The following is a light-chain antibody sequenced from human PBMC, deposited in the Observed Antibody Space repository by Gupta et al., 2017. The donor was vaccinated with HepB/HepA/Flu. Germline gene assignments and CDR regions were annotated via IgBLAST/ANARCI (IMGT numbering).Light chain of an antibody. J-gene: IGLJ2*01. CDR1: SSDVGGYNY. CDR2: DVS. V-gene: IGLV2-14*03. CDR3: SSYTSSSTLV. Sequence: SALTQPASASGSSGQSTTISCTGTSSDVGGYNYVSWYQQHPGKAPKLIIYDVSNRPSGVSNRFSGSKSGNTASLTISGLQAEDEAYYYCSSYTSSSTLVFGGGTKLTVI.